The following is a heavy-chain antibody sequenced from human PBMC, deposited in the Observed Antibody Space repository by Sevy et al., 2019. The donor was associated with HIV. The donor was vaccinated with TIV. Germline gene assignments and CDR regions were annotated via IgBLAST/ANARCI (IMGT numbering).Heavy chain of an antibody. D-gene: IGHD3-9*01. V-gene: IGHV3-30*02. CDR1: GFSFRNYG. CDR2: LSNDGSNK. J-gene: IGHJ4*02. CDR3: AKNIWTGYYVPHGY. Sequence: GGSLRLSCAASGFSFRNYGMHWVRQAPGKGLEWVAFLSNDGSNKYYADSVKGRFTISRDNSQNTLYLQVNNVRADDTAVFYCAKNIWTGYYVPHGYWGQGTLVTVSS.